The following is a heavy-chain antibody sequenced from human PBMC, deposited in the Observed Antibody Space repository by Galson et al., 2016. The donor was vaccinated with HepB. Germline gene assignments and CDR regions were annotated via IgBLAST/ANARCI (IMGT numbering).Heavy chain of an antibody. CDR1: GYTFAGYY. J-gene: IGHJ3*02. CDR2: INPNSGGS. V-gene: IGHV1-2*02. Sequence: KVSCKASGYTFAGYYIHWVRQAPGQGLEWVGWINPNSGGSNYPQKFQGRVTMARDTSISTAYMELSRLRSDDTAIYYCTKGNDILTRSDALDIWGQGTMVIVSS. D-gene: IGHD3-9*01. CDR3: TKGNDILTRSDALDI.